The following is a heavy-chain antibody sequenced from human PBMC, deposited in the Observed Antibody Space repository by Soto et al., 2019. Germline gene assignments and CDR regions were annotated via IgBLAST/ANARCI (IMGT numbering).Heavy chain of an antibody. CDR3: ARGVEATGGGP. D-gene: IGHD2-8*02. Sequence: QVQLVQSGAEVRKPGASVKVSCRAYGYSFKSYDINWVRQVAGQGFEWLGWINTNTGNTGYAQNFQGRVTMTRDTSISTVYLEMSSLRSEDTAVYYCARGVEATGGGPWGQGTLVTVSS. V-gene: IGHV1-8*01. J-gene: IGHJ5*02. CDR2: INTNTGNT. CDR1: GYSFKSYD.